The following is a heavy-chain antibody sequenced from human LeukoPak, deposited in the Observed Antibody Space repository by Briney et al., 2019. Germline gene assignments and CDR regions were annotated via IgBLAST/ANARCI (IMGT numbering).Heavy chain of an antibody. J-gene: IGHJ5*02. CDR3: AKDQNSGSVSWLMNWFDP. Sequence: PGGSLRLSCAASGFTFSSYAMSWVRQAPGKGLEWVSAISGSGGSTYYADSVKGRFTISRDNSKNTLYLQMNSLRAEDTAVYYCAKDQNSGSVSWLMNWFDPWGQGTLVTVSS. CDR2: ISGSGGST. V-gene: IGHV3-23*01. CDR1: GFTFSSYA. D-gene: IGHD1-26*01.